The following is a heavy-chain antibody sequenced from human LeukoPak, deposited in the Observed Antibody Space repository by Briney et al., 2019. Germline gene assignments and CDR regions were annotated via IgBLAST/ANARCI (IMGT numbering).Heavy chain of an antibody. CDR1: GFTFKIYS. D-gene: IGHD3-10*01. Sequence: KSGGSLRLSCAASGFTFKIYSMNWVRQAPGEGLEWVSSISSSSSHMYYADSVKGRFTISRDNAKNSLYLQMNTLRAEDTAVYYCARDDTSAHFFDYWGQGTLVTVSP. V-gene: IGHV3-21*01. J-gene: IGHJ4*02. CDR2: ISSSSSHM. CDR3: ARDDTSAHFFDY.